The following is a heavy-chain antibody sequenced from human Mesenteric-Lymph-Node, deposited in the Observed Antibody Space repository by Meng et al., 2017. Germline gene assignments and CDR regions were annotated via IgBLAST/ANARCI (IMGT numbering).Heavy chain of an antibody. J-gene: IGHJ4*02. CDR1: GVSRKRVNYY. CDR2: IYYSGSP. D-gene: IGHD3-22*01. V-gene: IGHV4-30-4*01. CDR3: ARNVPGTSAYYD. Sequence: QEACAWTGVASRALSVTLTGDGVSRKRVNYYLSWIRQPPGKGLEWIGYIYYSGSPSNNPSLKSRVTMSVDTSKNQFSLNLNSVTAVDTAVYYCARNVPGTSAYYDWGQGTLVTVSS.